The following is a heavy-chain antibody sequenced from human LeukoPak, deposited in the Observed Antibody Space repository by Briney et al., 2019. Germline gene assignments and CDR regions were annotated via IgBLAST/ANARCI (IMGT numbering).Heavy chain of an antibody. Sequence: GGSLRLSCAASGFTFSNYAMSWVRQAPGKGGEWVANIKQDGSEENFVDSVKGRFTISRDNAKKSLYLQMNSLRAEDTAVYYCARGSSAGASLRHDYWGQGTLVTVSS. CDR3: ARGSSAGASLRHDY. V-gene: IGHV3-7*01. CDR1: GFTFSNYA. D-gene: IGHD1-26*01. CDR2: IKQDGSEE. J-gene: IGHJ4*02.